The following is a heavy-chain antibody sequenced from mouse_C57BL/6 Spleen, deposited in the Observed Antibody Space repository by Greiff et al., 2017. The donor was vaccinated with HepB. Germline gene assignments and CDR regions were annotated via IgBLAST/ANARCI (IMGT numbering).Heavy chain of an antibody. Sequence: EVHLVESGGGLVKPGGSLKLSCAASGFTFSDYGMHWVRQAPEKGLEWVAYISSGSSTIYYADTVKGRFTISRDNAKNTLFLQMTSLRSEDTAMYYCAGLSTMITTGFAYWGQGTLVTVSA. D-gene: IGHD2-4*01. J-gene: IGHJ3*01. V-gene: IGHV5-17*01. CDR1: GFTFSDYG. CDR3: AGLSTMITTGFAY. CDR2: ISSGSSTI.